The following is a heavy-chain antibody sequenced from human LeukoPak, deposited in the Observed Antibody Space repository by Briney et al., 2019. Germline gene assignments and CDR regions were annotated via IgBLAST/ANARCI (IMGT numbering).Heavy chain of an antibody. D-gene: IGHD2-21*02. CDR2: INPNSGGT. CDR3: ARRAKQLYCGGDCPPGY. V-gene: IGHV1-2*02. CDR1: GYTFTGYY. J-gene: IGHJ4*02. Sequence: ASVKVSCKASGYTFTGYYMHWVRPAPGQGREWMGWINPNSGGTNYAQKFQGRVTMTRDTSISTAYMELSRLRSDDTAVYYCARRAKQLYCGGDCPPGYWGQGTLVTVSS.